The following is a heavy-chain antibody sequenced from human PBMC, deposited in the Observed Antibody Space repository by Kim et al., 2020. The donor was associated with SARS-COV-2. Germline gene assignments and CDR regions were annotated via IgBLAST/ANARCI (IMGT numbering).Heavy chain of an antibody. CDR3: AKDLGWWWGTYYYGMDV. CDR1: GFTFSSYA. V-gene: IGHV3-23*01. Sequence: GGSLRLSCAASGFTFSSYAMSWVRQAPGKGLEWVSAISGSGGSTYYADSVKGRFTISRDKSKDTLYLQMNSLRAEDTAVYYCAKDLGWWWGTYYYGMDVWGQGTTVTVSS. CDR2: ISGSGGST. D-gene: IGHD2-21*01. J-gene: IGHJ6*02.